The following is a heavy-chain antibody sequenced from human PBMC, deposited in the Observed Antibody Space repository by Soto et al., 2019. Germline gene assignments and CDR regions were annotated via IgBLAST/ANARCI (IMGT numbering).Heavy chain of an antibody. CDR2: LNHSGST. Sequence: QVQLQQWGAGLLKPSETLSLTCAVYGGSFSGYYWSWIRQPPGKGLEWIGELNHSGSTNYNPSLKSRVTISVDTSKNQFSLKLSSVTAADPAVYYCASPERGYSYGRDAFDIWGQGTMVTVSS. CDR1: GGSFSGYY. V-gene: IGHV4-34*01. CDR3: ASPERGYSYGRDAFDI. D-gene: IGHD5-18*01. J-gene: IGHJ3*02.